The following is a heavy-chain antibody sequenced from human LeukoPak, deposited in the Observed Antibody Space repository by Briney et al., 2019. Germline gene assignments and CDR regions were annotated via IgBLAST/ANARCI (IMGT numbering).Heavy chain of an antibody. CDR1: GGSISSYY. CDR2: IYTSGST. J-gene: IGHJ3*02. CDR3: ASGAGYYDSSGYYFDAFDI. D-gene: IGHD3-22*01. V-gene: IGHV4-4*07. Sequence: PSETLSLTCTVSGGSISSYYWSWIRQPAGKGLEWIGRIYTSGSTNYNPSLKSRVTMSVDTSKNQFSLKLSSVTAADTAVYYCASGAGYYDSSGYYFDAFDIWGQETMVTVSS.